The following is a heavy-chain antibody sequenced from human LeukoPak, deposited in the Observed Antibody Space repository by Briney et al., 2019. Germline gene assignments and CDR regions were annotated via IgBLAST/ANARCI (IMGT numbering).Heavy chain of an antibody. D-gene: IGHD3-9*01. V-gene: IGHV3-30*18. Sequence: GSLRLSCAASGFTFSSYGMHWVRQAPGKGLEWVAVISYDGSNKYYADSVKGRFTISRDNSKNTLYLQMNSLRAEDTAVYYCAKGAGEVFDWLLWVDYWGQGTLVTVSS. J-gene: IGHJ4*02. CDR2: ISYDGSNK. CDR3: AKGAGEVFDWLLWVDY. CDR1: GFTFSSYG.